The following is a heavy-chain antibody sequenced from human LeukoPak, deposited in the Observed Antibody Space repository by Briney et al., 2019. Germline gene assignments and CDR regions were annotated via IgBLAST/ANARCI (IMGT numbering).Heavy chain of an antibody. J-gene: IGHJ3*02. CDR2: IRAYNGNT. D-gene: IGHD2-2*01. V-gene: IGHV1-18*01. CDR3: ASDCSSTSCYELDDAFDI. Sequence: ASVKVSCKASGYTFSSYGIRWVRQARGLGIEWMRWIRAYNGNTNYAQKLQGRVTMTTDTSTSTAYMELRSLRSDDTAVYYCASDCSSTSCYELDDAFDIWGQGTMVTVSS. CDR1: GYTFSSYG.